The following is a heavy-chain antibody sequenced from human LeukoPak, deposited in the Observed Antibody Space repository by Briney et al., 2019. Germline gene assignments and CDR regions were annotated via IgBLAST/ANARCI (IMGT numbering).Heavy chain of an antibody. CDR2: ISTGGGTT. J-gene: IGHJ4*02. D-gene: IGHD5-18*01. V-gene: IGHV3-23*01. CDR1: GFTFSSYA. Sequence: GGSLRLSCAASGFTFSSYAMSWVRQAPGKGLEWVSGISTGGGTTSYADSVKGRFTISRDNSKNTVYLQINSLRAEDTAVYYCGKTTAGYSSGQKPAWPVDYWGQGTLVTVSS. CDR3: GKTTAGYSSGQKPAWPVDY.